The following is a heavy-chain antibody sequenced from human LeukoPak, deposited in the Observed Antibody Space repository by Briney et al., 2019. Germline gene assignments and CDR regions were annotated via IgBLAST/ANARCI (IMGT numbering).Heavy chain of an antibody. J-gene: IGHJ3*02. D-gene: IGHD5-18*01. V-gene: IGHV4-61*01. CDR2: IYYSGST. CDR1: GGSISSGSYY. CDR3: ARGRTANDAFDI. Sequence: PSQTLSLTCIVSGGSISSGSYYWSWIRQPPGKGLEWIGYIYYSGSTNYNPSLKSRVTISVDTSKNQFSLKLSSVTAADTAVYYCARGRTANDAFDIWGQGTMVTVSS.